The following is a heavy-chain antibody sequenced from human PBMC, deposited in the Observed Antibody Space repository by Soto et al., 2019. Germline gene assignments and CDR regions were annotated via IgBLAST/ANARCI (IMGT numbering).Heavy chain of an antibody. CDR2: IYYSGST. D-gene: IGHD3-22*01. Sequence: QLQLQESGPGLVKPSETLSLTCTVSGGSISSSSYYWGWIRQPPGKGLEWIGSIYYSGSTYYNPSLTSRVTIAVDTSKHQFSLKLSSVTAADTAVYYCARRLYYDSSGFEGGGMDVWGQGTTVTVSS. CDR3: ARRLYYDSSGFEGGGMDV. CDR1: GGSISSSSYY. V-gene: IGHV4-39*01. J-gene: IGHJ6*02.